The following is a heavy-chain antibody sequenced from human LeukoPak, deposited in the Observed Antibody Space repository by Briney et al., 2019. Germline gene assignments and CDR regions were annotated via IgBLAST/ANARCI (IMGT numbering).Heavy chain of an antibody. D-gene: IGHD3-10*01. CDR1: GYTFTGYY. V-gene: IGHV1-2*02. CDR3: AREGNYYGSGSTINWFDP. J-gene: IGHJ5*02. Sequence: ASVKVSCKASGYTFTGYYMHWVRQAPGQGLEWMGWINPNSGGTNYAQKFQGRVTMTRDTPIGTAYMELSRLRSDDTAVYYCAREGNYYGSGSTINWFDPWGQGTLVTVSS. CDR2: INPNSGGT.